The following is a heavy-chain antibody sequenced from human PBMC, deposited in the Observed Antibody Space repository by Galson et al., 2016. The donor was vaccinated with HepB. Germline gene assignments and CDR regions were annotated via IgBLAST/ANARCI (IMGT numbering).Heavy chain of an antibody. CDR3: ARATCDGGNCYSVY. D-gene: IGHD2-21*01. J-gene: IGHJ4*02. Sequence: SLRLSCAASEFSVSGNYLSWVRQAPGKGLEWVSTVYTGRGTYYADSVKDRFTVSIDTFTNILSLQISGLRAEDTALYYCARATCDGGNCYSVYWGQGALVAVSS. CDR1: EFSVSGNY. V-gene: IGHV3-66*01. CDR2: VYTGRGT.